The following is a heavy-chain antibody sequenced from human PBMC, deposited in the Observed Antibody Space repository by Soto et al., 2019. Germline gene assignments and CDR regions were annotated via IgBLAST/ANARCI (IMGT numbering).Heavy chain of an antibody. J-gene: IGHJ5*02. D-gene: IGHD2-15*01. CDR1: GGSFSDTY. CDR3: ARGVRLFRGSFDP. CDR2: INHNTNT. V-gene: IGHV4-34*01. Sequence: QVHLQQWGAGLLKPSETLSLTCAVYGGSFSDTYWNWFRQPPGKGLAWSGEINHNTNTIYNPSLTRRATXSXDXXKNHFSLKLTYVTGADTAVYYCARGVRLFRGSFDPWGQGTLVTVSS.